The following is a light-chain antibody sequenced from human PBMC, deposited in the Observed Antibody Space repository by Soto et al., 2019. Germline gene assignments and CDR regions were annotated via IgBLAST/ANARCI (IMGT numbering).Light chain of an antibody. Sequence: DIVMTQSPLSLPVTPGEPASISCRSSQSLLHSNGYNYLDWYLQKPGQSPQLLIYLGSNRAFRVTVRFSGSGSGTDFTLKISRVEDEDVGVYYCMQALQTPPTFGQGTKLEIK. CDR1: QSLLHSNGYNY. CDR3: MQALQTPPT. CDR2: LGS. V-gene: IGKV2-28*01. J-gene: IGKJ2*01.